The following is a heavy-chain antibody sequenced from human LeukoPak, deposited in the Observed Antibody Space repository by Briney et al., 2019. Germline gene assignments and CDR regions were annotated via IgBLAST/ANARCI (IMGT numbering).Heavy chain of an antibody. CDR1: GGSISSGSYY. CDR2: IYYSGST. CDR3: ARVGLRAFDI. Sequence: SETLSLTCTVSGGSISSGSYYWGWIRQPPGKGLEWIGSIYYSGSTYYNPSLKSRVTISVDTSKNQFSLKLSSVTAADTAVYYCARVGLRAFDIWGQGTMVTVSS. J-gene: IGHJ3*02. V-gene: IGHV4-39*07.